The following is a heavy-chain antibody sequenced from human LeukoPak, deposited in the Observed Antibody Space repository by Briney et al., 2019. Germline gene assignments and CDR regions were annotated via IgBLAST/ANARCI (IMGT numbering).Heavy chain of an antibody. J-gene: IGHJ1*01. D-gene: IGHD4-17*01. CDR3: ARNGDYEYFQH. V-gene: IGHV3-48*03. CDR2: ISSSGSTI. Sequence: GGSLRLSCAASGFTFSSYEMNWVRQAPGKGLEWVSYISSSGSTIYYADFVKGRFTISRDNAKNSLYLQMNSLRAEDTAVYYCARNGDYEYFQHWGQGTLVTVAS. CDR1: GFTFSSYE.